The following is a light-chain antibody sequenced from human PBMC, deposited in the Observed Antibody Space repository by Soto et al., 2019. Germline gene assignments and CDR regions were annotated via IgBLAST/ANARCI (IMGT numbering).Light chain of an antibody. V-gene: IGLV1-51*02. CDR3: GTWDSSLSAGV. Sequence: QSVLTQPPSVSAAPGQKVTISCSGSSSNIGNNYVSWYQQLPGTAPKLLIYENNKRPSGIPDRSSGSKSGTSATLGITGLQTGDEADYYCGTWDSSLSAGVFGTGTKVTV. CDR1: SSNIGNNY. J-gene: IGLJ1*01. CDR2: ENN.